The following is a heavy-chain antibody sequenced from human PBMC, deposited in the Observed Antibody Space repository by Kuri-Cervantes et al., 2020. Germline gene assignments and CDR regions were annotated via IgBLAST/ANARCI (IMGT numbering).Heavy chain of an antibody. CDR2: TIPILGIA. CDR3: ARDRIVATIVWGPEVKVDDDNWFDP. D-gene: IGHD5-12*01. V-gene: IGHV1-69*04. CDR1: GGTFSSYT. J-gene: IGHJ5*02. Sequence: SVKVSCKASGGTFSSYTISWVRQAPGQGLEWMGRTIPILGIANYAQKFQGRVTITADKSTSTAYMELSSLRSEDTAVYYCARDRIVATIVWGPEVKVDDDNWFDPWGQGTLVTVSS.